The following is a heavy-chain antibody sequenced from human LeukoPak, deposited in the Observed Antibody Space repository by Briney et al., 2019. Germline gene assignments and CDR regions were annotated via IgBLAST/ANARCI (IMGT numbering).Heavy chain of an antibody. CDR3: ARGGTSGYSSSLHFWGGNYYFDY. CDR2: IKQDGNEK. D-gene: IGHD6-13*01. Sequence: GGSLRLSCAASGFTFSSYAMSWVRLAPGTGQEWVANIKQDGNEKYYVDSVRGRFTITRDNAKNSLYLQMNSLRAEDTAVYYCARGGTSGYSSSLHFWGGNYYFDYWGQGTLVTVSS. J-gene: IGHJ4*02. V-gene: IGHV3-7*01. CDR1: GFTFSSYA.